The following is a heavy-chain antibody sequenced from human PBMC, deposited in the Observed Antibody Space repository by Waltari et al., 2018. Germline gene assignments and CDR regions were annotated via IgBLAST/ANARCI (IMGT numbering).Heavy chain of an antibody. D-gene: IGHD2-2*01. V-gene: IGHV6-1*01. J-gene: IGHJ4*02. CDR2: TYYRSKWYN. CDR1: GASVSINSAS. CDR3: ARGPIVVVPASFDY. Sequence: QVQLQQSGPGLVKPSQTLPLTCATPGASVSINSASWNSIRQSPSRGLEWLGRTYYRSKWYNDYAVSVKSRITINPDTSKNQFSLQLNSVTPEDTAVYYCARGPIVVVPASFDYWGQGTLVTVSS.